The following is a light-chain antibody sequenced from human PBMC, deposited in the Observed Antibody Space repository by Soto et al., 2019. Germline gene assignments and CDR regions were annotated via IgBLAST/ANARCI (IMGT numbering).Light chain of an antibody. J-gene: IGLJ1*01. V-gene: IGLV2-11*01. CDR2: DVS. CDR3: CLYAVTFYV. CDR1: MRDIGAYNL. Sequence: QSALAQPASVSGSPGQSITISCAGTMRDIGAYNLVSWYQQHPGKAPRLMIFDVSERPSGVPDRFSGSKSGNTASLTISGLQAEDEADYYCCLYAVTFYVFGTGTKVTVL.